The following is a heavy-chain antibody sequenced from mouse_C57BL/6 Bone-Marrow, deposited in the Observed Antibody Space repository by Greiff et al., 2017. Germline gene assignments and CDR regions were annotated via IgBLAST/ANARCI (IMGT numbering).Heavy chain of an antibody. Sequence: QVQLKQSGPGLVQPSQSLSITCTVSGFSLTSYGVHWVRQSPGTGLEWLGVIWSGGSTDYNAAFISRLSISKDNSKSQVFFKMNSLQADDTAIYYCARNRCNSGYWGQGTTLTVSS. CDR2: IWSGGST. CDR3: ARNRCNSGY. CDR1: GFSLTSYG. V-gene: IGHV2-2*01. D-gene: IGHD2-1*01. J-gene: IGHJ2*01.